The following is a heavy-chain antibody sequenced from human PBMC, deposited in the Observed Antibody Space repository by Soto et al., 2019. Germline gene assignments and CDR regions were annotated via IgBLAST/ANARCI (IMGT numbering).Heavy chain of an antibody. CDR2: IEGSGTIT. D-gene: IGHD3-10*01. V-gene: IGHV3-23*01. J-gene: IGHJ5*01. Sequence: GGSLRLSCAASGCMFSTTDMSWVRQAPGKGLEWVTTIEGSGTITYYADSVRGRFTISRDNSKNTVYLQMDSLTADDTAVYYCVKNSGWFNSWGQGTPVTVSS. CDR3: VKNSGWFNS. CDR1: GCMFSTTD.